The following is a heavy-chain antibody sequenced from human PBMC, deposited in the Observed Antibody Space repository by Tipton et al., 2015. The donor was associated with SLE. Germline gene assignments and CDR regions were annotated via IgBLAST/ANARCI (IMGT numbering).Heavy chain of an antibody. J-gene: IGHJ5*02. CDR1: GGSISSSSYY. CDR2: IYYSGST. V-gene: IGHV4-39*01. CDR3: ARVGSSGWSS. Sequence: TLSLTCTVSGGSISSSSYYWGWIRQPPGKGLEWIGSIYYSGSTYYNPSLKSRVTISVDTSKNQFSLKLSSVTAADTAVYYCARVGSSGWSSWGQGTLVTVSS. D-gene: IGHD6-19*01.